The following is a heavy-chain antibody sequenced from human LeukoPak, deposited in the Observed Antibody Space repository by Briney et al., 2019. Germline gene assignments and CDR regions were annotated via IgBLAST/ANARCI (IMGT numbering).Heavy chain of an antibody. CDR1: GGSISDYY. Sequence: SETLSLTCVISGGSISDYYWGWIRQPPGKGLEWIGYIYYSGSTNYNPSLKSRVTISVDTSKNQFSLKLSSVTAADTAVYYCARLTYYRESNGYWEGGRRAYPYSSYMDVWGKGTTVIISS. V-gene: IGHV4-59*12. CDR2: IYYSGST. D-gene: IGHD3-22*01. CDR3: ARLTYYRESNGYWEGGRRAYPYSSYMDV. J-gene: IGHJ6*03.